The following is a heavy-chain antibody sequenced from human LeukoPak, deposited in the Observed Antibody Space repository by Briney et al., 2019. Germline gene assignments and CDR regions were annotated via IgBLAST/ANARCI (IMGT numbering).Heavy chain of an antibody. Sequence: GGSLTLSCAASGFTFSSYWMSWVRQAPGKGQEWVANIKQDGSEKYYVDSVKGRFTISRDNAKNSLYLQMNSLRAEDTAVYYCARDDLAYCGGDCYSWTDYWGQGTLVTVSS. CDR2: IKQDGSEK. V-gene: IGHV3-7*01. CDR1: GFTFSSYW. D-gene: IGHD2-21*02. CDR3: ARDDLAYCGGDCYSWTDY. J-gene: IGHJ4*02.